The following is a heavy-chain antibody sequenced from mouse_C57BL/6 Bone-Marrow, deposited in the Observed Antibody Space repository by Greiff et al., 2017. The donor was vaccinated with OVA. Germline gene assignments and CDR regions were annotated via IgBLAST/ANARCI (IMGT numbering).Heavy chain of an antibody. J-gene: IGHJ2*01. V-gene: IGHV1-64*01. CDR2: IHPNSGST. CDR3: AREMGLGYFDY. D-gene: IGHD3-3*01. Sequence: QVQLQQSGAELVKPGASVKLSCKASGYTFTSYWMHWVKQRPGQGLEWIGMIHPNSGSTNYNEKFKSKATLTVDKSSSTAYMQLSSLTSEDSAVYYCAREMGLGYFDYWGQGTTLTVSS. CDR1: GYTFTSYW.